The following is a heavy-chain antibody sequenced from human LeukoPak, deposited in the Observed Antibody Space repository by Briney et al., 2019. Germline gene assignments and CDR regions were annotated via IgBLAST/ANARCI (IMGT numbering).Heavy chain of an antibody. Sequence: GGSLRLSCAASGFTFSSYWMSWVRQAPGKGLEWVANIKQDGSEKYYVGSVKGRFTISRDNAKNSLYLQMNSLRAEDTAVYYCARAYSSGWYFDDRFDPWGQGTLVTVSS. CDR3: ARAYSSGWYFDDRFDP. D-gene: IGHD6-19*01. V-gene: IGHV3-7*01. J-gene: IGHJ5*02. CDR2: IKQDGSEK. CDR1: GFTFSSYW.